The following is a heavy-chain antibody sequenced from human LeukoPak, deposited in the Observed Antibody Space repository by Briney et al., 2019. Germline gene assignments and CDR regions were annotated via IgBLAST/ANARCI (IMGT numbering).Heavy chain of an antibody. CDR3: ARRVGFYGSGSLNYFDP. Sequence: SETLSLTCTVSGGSIGSFFWSWIRQPPGKGLEWIGSIFRTGSTYYTASLKSRVSISVDTSKNHFVLNLTSVTAADAAVYFCARRVGFYGSGSLNYFDPWGQGILVSVSS. D-gene: IGHD3-10*01. CDR2: IFRTGST. J-gene: IGHJ5*01. CDR1: GGSIGSFF. V-gene: IGHV4-59*05.